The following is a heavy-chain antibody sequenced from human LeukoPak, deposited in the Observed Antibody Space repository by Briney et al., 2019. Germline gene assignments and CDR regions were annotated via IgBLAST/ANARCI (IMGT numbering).Heavy chain of an antibody. CDR2: IKQDGSEK. J-gene: IGHJ4*02. Sequence: GGSLRLSCAASGFTFSRYWMTWVGQAPGKGLEWVANIKQDGSEKYYVDSVKGRFTISRDNGKNSLYLQMNSLRAEDTAVYYCARSRITMIVLVMTKYYFDYWGQGTLVTVSS. V-gene: IGHV3-7*01. D-gene: IGHD3-22*01. CDR3: ARSRITMIVLVMTKYYFDY. CDR1: GFTFSRYW.